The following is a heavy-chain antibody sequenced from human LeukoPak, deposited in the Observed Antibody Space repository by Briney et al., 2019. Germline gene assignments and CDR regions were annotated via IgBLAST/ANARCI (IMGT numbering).Heavy chain of an antibody. CDR1: GLTFSSYG. Sequence: GGSLRLSCAASGLTFSSYGMHWVRQAPGKGLEWVAVIWYDGSNKYYADSVKGRFTISRDNSKNTLYLQMNSLRAEDTAVYYCARDPPPAAHYGMDVWGQGTTVTVSS. D-gene: IGHD6-6*01. V-gene: IGHV3-33*01. J-gene: IGHJ6*02. CDR2: IWYDGSNK. CDR3: ARDPPPAAHYGMDV.